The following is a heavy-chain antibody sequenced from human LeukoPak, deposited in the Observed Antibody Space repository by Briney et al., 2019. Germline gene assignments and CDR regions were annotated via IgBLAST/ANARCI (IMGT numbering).Heavy chain of an antibody. CDR1: GGSISSYY. V-gene: IGHV4-59*01. J-gene: IGHJ4*02. CDR2: IYYSGST. Sequence: PSETLSLTCTVSGGSISSYYWSWIRQPPGKGLEWLGYIYYSGSTNYNPSLKSRVTISVDTSKNQFSLKLSSVTAADTAVYYCARGGSSWYTEGFFDYWGQGTLVTVSS. CDR3: ARGGSSWYTEGFFDY. D-gene: IGHD6-13*01.